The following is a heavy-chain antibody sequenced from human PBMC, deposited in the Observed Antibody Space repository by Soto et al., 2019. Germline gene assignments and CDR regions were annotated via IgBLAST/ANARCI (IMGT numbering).Heavy chain of an antibody. CDR1: GFTFSSYG. CDR2: ISYDGSNK. Sequence: GGSLRLSCAASGFTFSSYGMHWVRQAPGKGLEWVAVISYDGSNKYYADSGKGRFTISRDNSKNTLYLQMNSLRAEDTAVYYCAKELIPGYSSSWYLAGMDVWGQGTTVTVSS. V-gene: IGHV3-30*18. CDR3: AKELIPGYSSSWYLAGMDV. J-gene: IGHJ6*02. D-gene: IGHD6-13*01.